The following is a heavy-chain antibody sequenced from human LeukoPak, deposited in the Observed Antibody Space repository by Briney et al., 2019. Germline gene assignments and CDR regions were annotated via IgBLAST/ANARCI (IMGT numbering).Heavy chain of an antibody. CDR3: ARDPYDYVWGGVDY. Sequence: GGSLRLSCAASGFTFSSYAMHWVRQAPGKGLEYVSAISSNGGSTYYANSVKGRFTISRDNSKNTLYLQMGSLRAEDMAVYYCARDPYDYVWGGVDYWGQGTLVTVSS. J-gene: IGHJ4*02. CDR1: GFTFSSYA. V-gene: IGHV3-64*01. CDR2: ISSNGGST. D-gene: IGHD3-16*01.